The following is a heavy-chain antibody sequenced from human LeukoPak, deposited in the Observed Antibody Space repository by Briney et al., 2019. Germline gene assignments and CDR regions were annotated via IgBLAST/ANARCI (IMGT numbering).Heavy chain of an antibody. Sequence: GGSLRLPCAASGFTFSSYWMSRVRQAPGKGLEWVANIKEDGSEKNYVDSVKGRFTISRDNAKNSLYLQMNSLRAEDTAVYYCARGGGRHVEYWGQGNLVTVSS. D-gene: IGHD2/OR15-2a*01. CDR3: ARGGGRHVEY. J-gene: IGHJ4*02. CDR1: GFTFSSYW. CDR2: IKEDGSEK. V-gene: IGHV3-7*05.